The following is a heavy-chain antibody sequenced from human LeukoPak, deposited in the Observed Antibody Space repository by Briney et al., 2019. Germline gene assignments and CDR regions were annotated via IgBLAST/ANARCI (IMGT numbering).Heavy chain of an antibody. J-gene: IGHJ4*02. V-gene: IGHV3-30*18. CDR3: AKTDTGSGQGVVDY. CDR2: ISYDGSNK. Sequence: PGGSQRLSCAASGFTFSSYGMHWVRQAPGKGLEWVAVISYDGSNKYYADSVKGRFTISRDNSKNTLYLQMNSLRAEDTAVYYCAKTDTGSGQGVVDYWGQGTLVTVSS. D-gene: IGHD2-8*02. CDR1: GFTFSSYG.